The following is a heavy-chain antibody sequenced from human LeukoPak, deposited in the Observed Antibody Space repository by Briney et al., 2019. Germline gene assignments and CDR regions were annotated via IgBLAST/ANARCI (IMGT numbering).Heavy chain of an antibody. Sequence: GASVKVSCKASGYTFTSYYMHWVRQAPGQGLEWMGWINPNSGGTNYAQKFQGRVTMTRDTSISTAYMELSRLRYDDTAVYYCARGSPTTVIPYYYYFMDVWGKGTTVTVSS. D-gene: IGHD4-17*01. V-gene: IGHV1-2*02. J-gene: IGHJ6*03. CDR3: ARGSPTTVIPYYYYFMDV. CDR2: INPNSGGT. CDR1: GYTFTSYY.